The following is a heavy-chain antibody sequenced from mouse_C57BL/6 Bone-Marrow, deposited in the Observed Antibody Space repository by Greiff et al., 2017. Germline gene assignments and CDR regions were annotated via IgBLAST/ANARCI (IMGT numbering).Heavy chain of an antibody. CDR3: ARLYGRGDY. J-gene: IGHJ4*01. CDR1: GYSITSGYY. Sequence: EVQRVESGPGLVKPSQSLSLTCSVTGYSITSGYYWNWIRQFPGNKLEWMGYISYDGSNNYNPSLKNRISITRDTSKNQFFLKLNSVTTEDTATYYCARLYGRGDYWGQGTSVTVSS. V-gene: IGHV3-6*01. CDR2: ISYDGSN. D-gene: IGHD1-1*01.